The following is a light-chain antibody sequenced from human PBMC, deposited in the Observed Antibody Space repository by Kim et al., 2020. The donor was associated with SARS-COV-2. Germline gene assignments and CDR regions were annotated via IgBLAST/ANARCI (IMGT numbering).Light chain of an antibody. Sequence: SPVERATLSCRASQSVSSNLPWYQQKPGQAPRLLIYGASTRATGIPARFSGSGSGTEFTLTISSLQSEDFAVYYCQQYNNWPPWTFGQGTKVDIK. CDR2: GAS. CDR1: QSVSSN. CDR3: QQYNNWPPWT. J-gene: IGKJ1*01. V-gene: IGKV3-15*01.